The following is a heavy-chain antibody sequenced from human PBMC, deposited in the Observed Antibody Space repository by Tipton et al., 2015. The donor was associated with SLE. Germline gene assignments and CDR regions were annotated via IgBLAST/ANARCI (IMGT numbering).Heavy chain of an antibody. V-gene: IGHV3-30-3*01. CDR3: ARDRPQAAGLYYYYYMDV. Sequence: RSLRLSCAASGFTFSSYAMHWVRQAPGKGLEWVAVISYDGSNKYYADSVKGRFTISRDNSKNTLYLQMNSLRAEDTAVYYCARDRPQAAGLYYYYYMDVWGKGTTVTVSS. J-gene: IGHJ6*03. D-gene: IGHD6-19*01. CDR2: ISYDGSNK. CDR1: GFTFSSYA.